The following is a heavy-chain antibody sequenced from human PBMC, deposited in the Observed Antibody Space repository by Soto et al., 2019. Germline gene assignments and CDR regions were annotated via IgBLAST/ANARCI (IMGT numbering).Heavy chain of an antibody. V-gene: IGHV3-30-3*01. CDR2: ISYDGTIT. D-gene: IGHD2-2*01. Sequence: QVQLVESGGGVVQPGRPLRLSCAASGFTIRNYGMHWFRQAPGKGLEWVAVISYDGTITYYADSVKGRFTISRDNSKNPLYLQINSLRTEDTAVYYCATTRVGPCSSSICFSGIFDGMDVWGPGATVTISS. CDR1: GFTIRNYG. J-gene: IGHJ6*02. CDR3: ATTRVGPCSSSICFSGIFDGMDV.